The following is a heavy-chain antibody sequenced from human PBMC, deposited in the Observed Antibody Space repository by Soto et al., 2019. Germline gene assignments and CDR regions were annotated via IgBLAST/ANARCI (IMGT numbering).Heavy chain of an antibody. J-gene: IGHJ5*02. V-gene: IGHV4-39*01. Sequence: QLQLQESGPGLVKPSETLSLTCTVSGDSISSNGYHWGWIRQPPGKGLEWIASVSYSGTTYYHPSLKSRVTISVDPSKNQFSLKLSSVTAADTAVYYCARHSSPYSYSDWFDPWGQGTLVTVSS. D-gene: IGHD1-26*01. CDR2: VSYSGTT. CDR1: GDSISSNGYH. CDR3: ARHSSPYSYSDWFDP.